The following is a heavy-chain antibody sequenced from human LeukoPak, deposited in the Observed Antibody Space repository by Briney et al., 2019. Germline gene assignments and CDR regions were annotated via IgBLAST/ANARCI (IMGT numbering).Heavy chain of an antibody. J-gene: IGHJ5*02. V-gene: IGHV4-30-2*01. Sequence: PSETRSLTCTVSGGSISSGGYYWSWIRQPPGKGLEWIGYIYHSGSTYYNPSLKSRVTISVDRSKNQFSLKLSSVTAADTAVYYCARLYSSSPGNWFDPWGQGTLVTVSS. CDR1: GGSISSGGYY. D-gene: IGHD6-6*01. CDR2: IYHSGST. CDR3: ARLYSSSPGNWFDP.